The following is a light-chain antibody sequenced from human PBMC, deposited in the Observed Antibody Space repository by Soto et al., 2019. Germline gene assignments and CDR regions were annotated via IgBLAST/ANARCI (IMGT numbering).Light chain of an antibody. V-gene: IGKV3-15*01. J-gene: IGKJ4*01. Sequence: EIVMTQSPVTLSVSPGDRATLSCRASQSVNNNLAWYQQKPGQAPSLLIFGASTRATGIPARFSGSGSGTEFTLTISSLRSEDFAVYYCQQYNNWPLTFGGGTTVEIK. CDR2: GAS. CDR3: QQYNNWPLT. CDR1: QSVNNN.